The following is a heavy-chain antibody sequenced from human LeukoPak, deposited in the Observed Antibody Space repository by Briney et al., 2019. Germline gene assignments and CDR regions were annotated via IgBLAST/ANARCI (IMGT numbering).Heavy chain of an antibody. CDR1: GGTFSSYA. J-gene: IGHJ4*02. Sequence: ASAKVSCKASGGTFSSYAISWVRQAPGQGLEWMGGIIPIFGTANYAQKFQGRVTITTDESTSTAYMELSSLRSEDTAVYYCARGFGSVDPFDYWGQGTLVTVSS. D-gene: IGHD3-3*01. V-gene: IGHV1-69*05. CDR3: ARGFGSVDPFDY. CDR2: IIPIFGTA.